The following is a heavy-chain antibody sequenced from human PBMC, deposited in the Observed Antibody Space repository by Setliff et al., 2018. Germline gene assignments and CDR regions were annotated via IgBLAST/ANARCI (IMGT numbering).Heavy chain of an antibody. Sequence: KASETLSLTCAVYGGSFSGYYWSWIRQPPGKGLEWIGEINHSGSTNYNPSLKSRVTISVDTSKNQFSLKLSSVTAADTAVYYCARVRVVVIGNYYYYYGMDVWGQGTTVTVSS. CDR3: ARVRVVVIGNYYYYYGMDV. D-gene: IGHD2-15*01. CDR1: GGSFSGYY. CDR2: INHSGST. V-gene: IGHV4-34*01. J-gene: IGHJ6*02.